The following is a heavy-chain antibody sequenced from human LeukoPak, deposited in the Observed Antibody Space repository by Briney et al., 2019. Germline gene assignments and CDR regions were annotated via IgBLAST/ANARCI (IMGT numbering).Heavy chain of an antibody. CDR3: AKGSFGLQIDY. CDR2: ISYDGSNK. V-gene: IGHV3-30*18. Sequence: GRSLRLSCAASGFTFSSYGMHWVRQAPGKGLEWVAVISYDGSNKYYADSVKGRFTISRDNSENTLYLQMNSLRAEDTAVYYCAKGSFGLQIDYWGQGTLVTVSS. D-gene: IGHD5-24*01. J-gene: IGHJ4*02. CDR1: GFTFSSYG.